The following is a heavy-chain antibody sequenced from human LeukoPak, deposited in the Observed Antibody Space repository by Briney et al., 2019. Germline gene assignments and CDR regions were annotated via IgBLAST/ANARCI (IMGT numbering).Heavy chain of an antibody. V-gene: IGHV1-69*06. CDR2: IIPIFGTA. Sequence: GASVKVSCKASGGTFSSYAICWVRQAPGQGLEWMGRIIPIFGTANYAQKFQGRVTITADKSTSTAYMELSSLRSEDTAVYYCARLVRATQPYFYYWGQGTLVTVAS. CDR3: ARLVRATQPYFYY. D-gene: IGHD1-1*01. CDR1: GGTFSSYA. J-gene: IGHJ4*02.